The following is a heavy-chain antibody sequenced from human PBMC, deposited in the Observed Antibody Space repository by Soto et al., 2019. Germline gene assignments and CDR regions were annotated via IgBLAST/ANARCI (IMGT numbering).Heavy chain of an antibody. J-gene: IGHJ4*02. CDR3: ARGDVDTAMAPLDY. CDR1: GASISSSSYY. V-gene: IGHV4-39*01. Sequence: ETLSPTGPVSGASISSSSYYWGWIRQPPGKGLEWSGSIYYSWITYYNPSLKSRVTISVDTSKNQFSLKLSSVTAADTAVYYCARGDVDTAMAPLDYWGQGTLVTVYS. CDR2: IYYSWIT. D-gene: IGHD5-18*01.